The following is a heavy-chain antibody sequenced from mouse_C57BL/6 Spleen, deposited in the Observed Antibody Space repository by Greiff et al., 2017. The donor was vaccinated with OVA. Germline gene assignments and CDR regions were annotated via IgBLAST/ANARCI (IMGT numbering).Heavy chain of an antibody. J-gene: IGHJ4*01. D-gene: IGHD2-1*01. CDR1: GFTFTAYY. CDR3: ARDQIYYGNARDY. CDR2: LRNKANGYTT. Sequence: EVMLVESGGGLVQPGGSLSLSCAASGFTFTAYYMSWVRQPPGTALEWLGFLRNKANGYTTEYSASVKGRFTISRDNSQSILYLQMNALRAEDSATYYCARDQIYYGNARDYWGQGTSVTVSS. V-gene: IGHV7-3*01.